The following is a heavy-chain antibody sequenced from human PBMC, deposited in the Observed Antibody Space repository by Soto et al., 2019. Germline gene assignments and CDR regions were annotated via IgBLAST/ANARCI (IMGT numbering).Heavy chain of an antibody. J-gene: IGHJ4*02. CDR3: ASGRLGRQWALLN. CDR2: IYYSGST. CDR1: GGSISSYY. V-gene: IGHV4-59*08. D-gene: IGHD1-26*01. Sequence: QVQLQESGPGLVKPSETLSLTCTVSGGSISSYYWSWIRQPPGKGLEWIGYIYYSGSTNYNPSLNSRVXXSXDXYKNQFSLKLSSVTAADPAAYYCASGRLGRQWALLNWGQGTLVTVSS.